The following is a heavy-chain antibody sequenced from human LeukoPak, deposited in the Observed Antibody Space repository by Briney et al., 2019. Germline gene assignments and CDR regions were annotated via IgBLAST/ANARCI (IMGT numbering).Heavy chain of an antibody. J-gene: IGHJ4*02. CDR2: ISGNSYTI. Sequence: GGSLRLSCAASGFNFNSYEMNWVRQAPGEGPEWLSYISGNSYTIYYADSVEGRFTISRDNAKNSLYLQMNSLRAEDTAVYYCARMTMIDHYWGQGTLVTVSS. CDR3: ARMTMIDHY. CDR1: GFNFNSYE. D-gene: IGHD3-22*01. V-gene: IGHV3-48*03.